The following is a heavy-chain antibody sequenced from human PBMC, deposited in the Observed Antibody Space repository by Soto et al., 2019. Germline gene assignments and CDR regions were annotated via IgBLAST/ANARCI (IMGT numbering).Heavy chain of an antibody. CDR1: GFTFSSYG. V-gene: IGHV3-30*18. CDR3: AKDLPSSGSYYYYGMDV. J-gene: IGHJ6*02. D-gene: IGHD1-26*01. CDR2: ISYDGSNK. Sequence: SLRLSCAASGFTFSSYGMHWVRQAPGKGLEWVAVISYDGSNKYYADSVKGRFTISRDNSKNTLYLQMNSLRAEDTAVYYCAKDLPSSGSYYYYGMDVWGQGTTVTVSS.